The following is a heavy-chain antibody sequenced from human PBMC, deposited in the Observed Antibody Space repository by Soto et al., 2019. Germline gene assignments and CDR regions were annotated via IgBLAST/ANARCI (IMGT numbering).Heavy chain of an antibody. Sequence: LSLTCAVYGGSFSGYYWSWIRQPPGKGLEWIGEINHSGSTNYNPSLKSRVTISVDTSKNQFSLKLSSVTAADTAVYYCARNGSYYDFWSGYYFGGGMDVWGQGTTVTV. CDR1: GGSFSGYY. D-gene: IGHD3-3*01. J-gene: IGHJ6*02. CDR2: INHSGST. V-gene: IGHV4-34*01. CDR3: ARNGSYYDFWSGYYFGGGMDV.